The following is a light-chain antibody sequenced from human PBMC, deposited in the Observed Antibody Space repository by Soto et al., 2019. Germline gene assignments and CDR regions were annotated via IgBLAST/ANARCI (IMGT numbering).Light chain of an antibody. CDR2: LNSDGSH. V-gene: IGLV4-69*01. J-gene: IGLJ2*01. CDR3: QTWGTGILV. Sequence: QPVLTQSPSASASLGASVKLTCTLSSGHSSYAIAWHQQQPEKGPRFLMKLNSDGSHNKGDGIPDGFSGSSSGAERHLTISSLQSEDEADYYCQTWGTGILVFGGGTKLTVL. CDR1: SGHSSYA.